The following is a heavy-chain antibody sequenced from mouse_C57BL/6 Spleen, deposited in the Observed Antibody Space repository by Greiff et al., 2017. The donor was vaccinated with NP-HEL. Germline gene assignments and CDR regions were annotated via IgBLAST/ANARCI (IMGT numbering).Heavy chain of an antibody. CDR2: INPNNGGT. D-gene: IGHD1-1*01. J-gene: IGHJ2*01. Sequence: EVQLQQSGPELVKPGASVKMSCKASGYTFTDYNMHWVKQSHGKSLEWIGYINPNNGGTSYNQKFKGKATLTVNKSSSTAYMELRSLTSEDSAVYYCARPSAYYYGSSYENYFDYWGQGTTLTVSS. CDR3: ARPSAYYYGSSYENYFDY. CDR1: GYTFTDYN. V-gene: IGHV1-22*01.